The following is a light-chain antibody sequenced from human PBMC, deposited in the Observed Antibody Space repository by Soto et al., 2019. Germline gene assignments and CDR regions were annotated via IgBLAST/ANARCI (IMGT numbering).Light chain of an antibody. CDR3: ASWDDSGNGLWV. V-gene: IGLV1-47*01. CDR2: RSN. CDR1: NSNIGTNY. Sequence: QSVLTQPPSASGTPGKRVTIPFSGSNSNIGTNYVYWYQQFPGMAPKLLIYRSNQRPSGVPDRFSGSKSGTSASLAISGLRSEDEADYFCASWDDSGNGLWVFGGGTKLTVL. J-gene: IGLJ3*02.